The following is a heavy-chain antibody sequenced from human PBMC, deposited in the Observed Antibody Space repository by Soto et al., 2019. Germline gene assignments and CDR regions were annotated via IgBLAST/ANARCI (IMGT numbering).Heavy chain of an antibody. J-gene: IGHJ4*02. CDR3: VKQAHGLDGVAFDY. D-gene: IGHD2-15*01. CDR2: VSTSGRST. CDR1: GLTFSNSA. V-gene: IGHV3-64D*06. Sequence: GGSLRLSCADSGLTFSNSAMNWVRQAPGKGLEAISAVSTSGRSTYYADSVKDRFTIPRDNSKNTLFLQMGSLRPEDTAIYYCVKQAHGLDGVAFDYWGQGTQVTVSS.